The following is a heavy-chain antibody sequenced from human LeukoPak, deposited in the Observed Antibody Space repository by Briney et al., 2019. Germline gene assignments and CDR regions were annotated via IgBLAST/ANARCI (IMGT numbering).Heavy chain of an antibody. D-gene: IGHD4-17*01. Sequence: SGGSLRLSCAASGFTFSSYGMHWVRQAPGKGLEWVAFIRYDGSNKYYADSVKGRFTISRDNSKNTLYLQMNSLRAEDTAVYYCAKDSRVTYGDYVLGGGFDYWGQGTLVTVSS. CDR2: IRYDGSNK. CDR1: GFTFSSYG. J-gene: IGHJ4*02. CDR3: AKDSRVTYGDYVLGGGFDY. V-gene: IGHV3-30*02.